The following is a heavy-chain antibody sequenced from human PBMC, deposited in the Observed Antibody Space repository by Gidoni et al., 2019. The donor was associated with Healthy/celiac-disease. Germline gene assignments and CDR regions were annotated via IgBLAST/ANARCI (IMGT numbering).Heavy chain of an antibody. CDR3: AREVGAS. CDR1: GFTSSSYG. CDR2: IWYDGSNK. Sequence: QVQLVESGGGGVQPGRSLRLSCAASGFTSSSYGMHWVRQAPGKGLELVAVIWYDGSNKYYADSVKGRFTISRDNSKNTLYLQMNSLRAEDTAVYYCAREVGASWGQGTLVTVSS. V-gene: IGHV3-33*01. D-gene: IGHD3-10*01. J-gene: IGHJ5*02.